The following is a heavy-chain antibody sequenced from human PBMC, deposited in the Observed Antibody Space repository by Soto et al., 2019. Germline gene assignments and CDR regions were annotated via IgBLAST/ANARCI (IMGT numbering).Heavy chain of an antibody. CDR2: INEDGREK. Sequence: GGSLRLSCVASGFRLSNHFMNWVRQAPGKGLEWVATINEDGREKYYVESVEGRFTISRDNAKNSLYLEVSNVRDGDTAVYYCARPRFRGMDVWGQGTTVTVSS. V-gene: IGHV3-7*03. CDR1: GFRLSNHF. J-gene: IGHJ6*02. D-gene: IGHD3-10*01. CDR3: ARPRFRGMDV.